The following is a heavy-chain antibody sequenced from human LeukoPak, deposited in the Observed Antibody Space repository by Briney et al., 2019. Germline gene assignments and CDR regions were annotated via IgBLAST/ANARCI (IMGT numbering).Heavy chain of an antibody. CDR1: GGSFSGYY. J-gene: IGHJ6*04. CDR3: ARGGSPIVVVPAAPHGMGV. CDR2: INHSGST. D-gene: IGHD2-2*01. V-gene: IGHV4-34*01. Sequence: SETLSLTCAVYGGSFSGYYWSWIRQPPGKGLEWIGEINHSGSTNYNPSLKSRVTILVDTSKKQFSLKLSSVTAADTAVYYCARGGSPIVVVPAAPHGMGVWGKGTTVTVSS.